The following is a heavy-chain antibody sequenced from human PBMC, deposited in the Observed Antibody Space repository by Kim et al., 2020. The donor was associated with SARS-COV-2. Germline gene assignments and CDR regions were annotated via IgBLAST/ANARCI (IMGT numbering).Heavy chain of an antibody. CDR2: IWLDGNNK. D-gene: IGHD1-26*01. CDR3: ARDFKGGPGLDY. V-gene: IGHV3-33*01. CDR1: GFTFSTYG. J-gene: IGHJ4*02. Sequence: GGSLRLSCAASGFTFSTYGMHWVRQAPDKGLEWVAVIWLDGNNKDYADSVKGRFTISRDNSKNTLYLQLNSLSAEDTAVYYCARDFKGGPGLDYWGQGTLVTAAS.